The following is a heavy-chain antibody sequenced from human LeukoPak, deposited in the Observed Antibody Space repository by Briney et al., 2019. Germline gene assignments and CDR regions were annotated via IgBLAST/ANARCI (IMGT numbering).Heavy chain of an antibody. CDR2: ISWNSGTI. Sequence: GGSLRLSCAASGFTFDNYAMNWVRQVPGKGLEWISLISWNSGTIGYADSVKGRFTISRDNANNFLYLQMNSLRAEDTALYYCARGDSSSWYWGFDWFDPWGQGTLVTVSS. CDR3: ARGDSSSWYWGFDWFDP. J-gene: IGHJ5*02. D-gene: IGHD6-13*01. V-gene: IGHV3-9*01. CDR1: GFTFDNYA.